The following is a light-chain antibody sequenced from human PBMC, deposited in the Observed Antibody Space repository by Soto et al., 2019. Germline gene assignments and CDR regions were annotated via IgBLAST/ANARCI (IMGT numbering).Light chain of an antibody. V-gene: IGKV3-11*01. CDR3: HQRQYRPPIT. CDR1: LSVSVY. J-gene: IGKJ5*01. CDR2: DAS. Sequence: VVLTQSPATLSLSTGERATLSCRTSLSVSVYLDWYPQKPGQAPRLRISDASNWATCIPARFSGSGSGTDFTLNIISLEPEDFAVYSCHQRQYRPPITFGQGTRLENK.